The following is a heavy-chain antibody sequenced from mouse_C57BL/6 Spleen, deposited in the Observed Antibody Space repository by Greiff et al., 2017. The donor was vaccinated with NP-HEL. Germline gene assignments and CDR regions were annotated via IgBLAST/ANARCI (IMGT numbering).Heavy chain of an antibody. CDR1: GYTFTDYN. V-gene: IGHV1-18*01. CDR3: ARGYGSSYAMDY. J-gene: IGHJ4*01. Sequence: EVQLQQSGPELVKPGASVKIPCKASGYTFTDYNMDWVKQSHGKSLEWIGDINPNNGGTIYNQKFKGKAKLTVDKSSSTAYMEIRSLTSEDTAVYYCARGYGSSYAMDYWGQGTSVTVSS. CDR2: INPNNGGT. D-gene: IGHD1-1*01.